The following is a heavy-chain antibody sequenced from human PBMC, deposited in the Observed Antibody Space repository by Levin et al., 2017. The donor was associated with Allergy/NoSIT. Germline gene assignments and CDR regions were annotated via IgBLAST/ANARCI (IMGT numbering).Heavy chain of an antibody. D-gene: IGHD3-10*01. CDR3: AREGVRGTLNWFDP. Sequence: GGSLRLSCAASGISVSSNYMNWVRRAPGRGLEWVSIIYTGGSTYYADSVKGRFTISRDNSRNTVYLQMNSLKVEDTAVYYCAREGVRGTLNWFDPWGQGTLVTVSS. J-gene: IGHJ5*02. CDR2: IYTGGST. CDR1: GISVSSNY. V-gene: IGHV3-66*01.